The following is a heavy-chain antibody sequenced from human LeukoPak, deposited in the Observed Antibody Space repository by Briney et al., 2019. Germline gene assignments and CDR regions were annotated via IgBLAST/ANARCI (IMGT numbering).Heavy chain of an antibody. CDR3: ARDGVPYGMDV. CDR1: GFTFSSYS. CDR2: ISSSSSTI. V-gene: IGHV3-48*04. J-gene: IGHJ6*02. Sequence: GSLRLSCAASGFTFSSYSMNWVRQAPGKGQEWVSYISSSSSTIYYADSVKGRFTISRDNAKNSLYLQMNSLRAEDTAVYYCARDGVPYGMDVWGQGTTVTVSS. D-gene: IGHD2-2*01.